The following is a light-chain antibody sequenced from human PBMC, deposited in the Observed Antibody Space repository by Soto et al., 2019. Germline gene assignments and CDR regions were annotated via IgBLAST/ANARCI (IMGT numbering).Light chain of an antibody. CDR1: NIGSKS. J-gene: IGLJ2*01. CDR3: QVWDSSSDHLVV. Sequence: SYELTQPPSVSVAPGQTARITCGGNNIGSKSVHWYQQKPGRAPVLVVYDDSDRPSGIPERFSGSNSGNTATLTISRVEAGDEADYYCQVWDSSSDHLVVFGGGTKLTVL. CDR2: DDS. V-gene: IGLV3-21*02.